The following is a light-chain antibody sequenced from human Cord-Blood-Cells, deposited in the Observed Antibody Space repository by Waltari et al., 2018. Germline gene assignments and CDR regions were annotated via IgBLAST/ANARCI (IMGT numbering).Light chain of an antibody. V-gene: IGLV3-21*04. CDR1: NIGSKS. J-gene: IGLJ1*01. Sequence: SYVLTQPPSVSVAPGKTARITCGGNNIGSKSVHWYQQKPGQAPVLVIYYDSDRPSGIPERFSGSKSGNTATLTSSRVEAGDEADYYCQVWDSSSDHYVFGTGTKVTVL. CDR3: QVWDSSSDHYV. CDR2: YDS.